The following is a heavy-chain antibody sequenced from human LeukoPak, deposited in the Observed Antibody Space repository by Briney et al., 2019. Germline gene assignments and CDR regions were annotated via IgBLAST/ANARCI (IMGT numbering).Heavy chain of an antibody. CDR2: IIPIFGTA. D-gene: IGHD3-22*01. CDR3: ARCYYDSSGYYYVEAYGFAFDI. V-gene: IGHV1-69*13. J-gene: IGHJ3*02. Sequence: GASVKVSCKASGYTFTSYGISWVRQAPGQGLEWMGGIIPIFGTANYAQKFQGRVTITADESTSTAYMELSSLRSEDTAVYYCARCYYDSSGYYYVEAYGFAFDIWGQGTMVTVSS. CDR1: GYTFTSYG.